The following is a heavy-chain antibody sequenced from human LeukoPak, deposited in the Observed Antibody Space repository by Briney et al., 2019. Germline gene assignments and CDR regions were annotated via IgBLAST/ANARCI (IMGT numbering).Heavy chain of an antibody. CDR1: GYTFTGYY. D-gene: IGHD2-15*01. CDR3: ARGYCSGGSCYSVENWFDP. CDR2: INPNSGGT. Sequence: GASVKVSCKXAGYTFTGYYMFWVRQAPRQGLEWMGRINPNSGGTNYSQKFQGRVTMTRDTSISTAYMELSRLRSDDTAVYYCARGYCSGGSCYSVENWFDPWGQGTLVTVSS. V-gene: IGHV1-2*06. J-gene: IGHJ5*02.